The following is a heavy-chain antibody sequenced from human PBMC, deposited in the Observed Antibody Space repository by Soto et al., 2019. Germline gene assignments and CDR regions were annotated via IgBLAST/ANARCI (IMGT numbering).Heavy chain of an antibody. V-gene: IGHV3-23*01. D-gene: IGHD1-26*01. Sequence: EVQLLESGGGLVQPGGSLRLSCAASEFTFSNFAMTWVRQAPGKGLEWVSTISGSGGTTFYADSVRGRFTISRDNSKNTLYVEMNSLTAEDMAVYYCAKPRYSGSYYDYDYWGQGTLVTVSS. J-gene: IGHJ4*02. CDR3: AKPRYSGSYYDYDY. CDR1: EFTFSNFA. CDR2: ISGSGGTT.